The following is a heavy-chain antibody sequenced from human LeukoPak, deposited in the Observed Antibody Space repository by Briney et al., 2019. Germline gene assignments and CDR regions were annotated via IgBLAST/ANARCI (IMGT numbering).Heavy chain of an antibody. V-gene: IGHV1-69*04. CDR3: ARSNDYDYHFNY. J-gene: IGHJ4*02. D-gene: IGHD5-12*01. Sequence: SVKVSCKASGGTFSSYAISWVRQAPGQGLEWMGRFIPILGIANYAPNFQGRVTITTDESSTTAYMELSSLKWEDTALYYCARSNDYDYHFNYWGQGTLVTVSS. CDR2: FIPILGIA. CDR1: GGTFSSYA.